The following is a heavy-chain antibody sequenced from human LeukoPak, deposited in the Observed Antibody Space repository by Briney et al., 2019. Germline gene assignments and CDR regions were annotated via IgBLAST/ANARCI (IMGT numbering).Heavy chain of an antibody. CDR3: AKDGQNRVDYFDY. J-gene: IGHJ4*02. Sequence: PGGSLRLSCAASGFTFSSYAMSWVRQAPGKGLEWVSAISGSGGSTYYADSVKGRFTISRDSSKNTLYLQMNSLRAEDTAVYYCAKDGQNRVDYFDYWGQGTLVTVSS. D-gene: IGHD2/OR15-2a*01. CDR1: GFTFSSYA. V-gene: IGHV3-23*01. CDR2: ISGSGGST.